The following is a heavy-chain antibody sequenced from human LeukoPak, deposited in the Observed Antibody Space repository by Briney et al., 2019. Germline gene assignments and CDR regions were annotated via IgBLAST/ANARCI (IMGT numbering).Heavy chain of an antibody. J-gene: IGHJ4*02. Sequence: GGSLRLSCAASGFTFSSYAMSWVRQAPGKGLEWVSAIRDSGSSAHYADSVKGRFTTSRDNSKNTLFLQMDSLRAEDTAIYYCAKYGPQDSGSSHFDYWGQGALVTVSS. V-gene: IGHV3-23*01. CDR2: IRDSGSSA. D-gene: IGHD1-26*01. CDR3: AKYGPQDSGSSHFDY. CDR1: GFTFSSYA.